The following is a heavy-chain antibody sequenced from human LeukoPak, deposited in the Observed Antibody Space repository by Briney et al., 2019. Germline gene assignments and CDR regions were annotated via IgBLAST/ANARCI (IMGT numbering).Heavy chain of an antibody. D-gene: IGHD2-15*01. Sequence: ASVKVSCKASGYSFTNYDINWVRQATGQGLEWMGWMNPKSGDTGYSQKFQGRVFITRDTSINTAYMELSSLRSEDTAVYYCGRSGGVISFDYYYYMDVWGKGTTVTVPS. V-gene: IGHV1-8*03. CDR1: GYSFTNYD. J-gene: IGHJ6*03. CDR2: MNPKSGDT. CDR3: GRSGGVISFDYYYYMDV.